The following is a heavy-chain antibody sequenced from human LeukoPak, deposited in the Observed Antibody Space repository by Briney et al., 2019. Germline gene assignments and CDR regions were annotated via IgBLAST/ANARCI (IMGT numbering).Heavy chain of an antibody. CDR3: ASAFFRTTRSAGY. J-gene: IGHJ4*02. Sequence: GGSLRLSCAASGFTFSSYWMSWVRQAPGKGLEWVANIKQDGSEKYYVDSVKGRFTISRDNAKNSLYLQMNSLRAEDTAVYYCASAFFRTTRSAGYWGQGTLVTVSS. D-gene: IGHD1-1*01. V-gene: IGHV3-7*01. CDR1: GFTFSSYW. CDR2: IKQDGSEK.